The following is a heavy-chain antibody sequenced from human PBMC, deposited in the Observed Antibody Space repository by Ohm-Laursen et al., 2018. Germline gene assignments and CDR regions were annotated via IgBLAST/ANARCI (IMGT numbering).Heavy chain of an antibody. V-gene: IGHV3-48*03. Sequence: SLRLSCAASGFIFSSYEMNWVRQAPGKGLEWVSYINSGGSSIYYADSVKGRFTISRDNSRNTLYLQMDSLRAEDTAMYYCAKSLLWFGESPTSYYYGMDVWGQGTTVTVSS. D-gene: IGHD3-10*01. CDR3: AKSLLWFGESPTSYYYGMDV. CDR2: INSGGSSI. J-gene: IGHJ6*02. CDR1: GFIFSSYE.